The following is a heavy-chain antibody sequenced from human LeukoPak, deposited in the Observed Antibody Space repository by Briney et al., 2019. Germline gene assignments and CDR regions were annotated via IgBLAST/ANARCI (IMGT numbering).Heavy chain of an antibody. CDR3: AKGGSFYDRSGYADY. Sequence: GGSLRFSCAASGFTFSSYAMSWVRKAPGKGLGWVSAISGSGSSTYYADSVKGRFTISRDNSKNTPAPHMNSLRAEDTAVYYCAKGGSFYDRSGYADYWGQGALVTVSS. J-gene: IGHJ4*02. D-gene: IGHD3-22*01. CDR1: GFTFSSYA. V-gene: IGHV3-23*01. CDR2: ISGSGSST.